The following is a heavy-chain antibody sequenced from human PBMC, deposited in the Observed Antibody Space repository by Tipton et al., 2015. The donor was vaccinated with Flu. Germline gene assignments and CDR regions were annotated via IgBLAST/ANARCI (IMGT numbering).Heavy chain of an antibody. CDR1: GGSFSGYH. J-gene: IGHJ4*02. D-gene: IGHD3-10*01. CDR2: INHSGST. CDR3: ARRPRYYYGSGSCYFDY. V-gene: IGHV4-34*01. Sequence: LRLSCAVYGGSFSGYHWSWIRQPPGKGLEWIGEINHSGSTNYNPSLKSRVTISVDTSKNQFSLKLSSVTAADTAVYYCARRPRYYYGSGSCYFDYWGQGTLVTVSS.